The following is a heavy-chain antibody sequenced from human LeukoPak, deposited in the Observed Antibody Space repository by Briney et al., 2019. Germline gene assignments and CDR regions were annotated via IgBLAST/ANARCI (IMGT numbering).Heavy chain of an antibody. D-gene: IGHD1-26*01. J-gene: IGHJ4*02. Sequence: SETLSLTCTVSGGSISSYYWSWIRQPAGKGLEWIGRFYISGSTNYNPSLKSRVTMSVDTSKNQFSLRLNSVTAADTAVYYCARGEVGARMNYWGQGTLVTVSS. CDR2: FYISGST. V-gene: IGHV4-4*07. CDR1: GGSISSYY. CDR3: ARGEVGARMNY.